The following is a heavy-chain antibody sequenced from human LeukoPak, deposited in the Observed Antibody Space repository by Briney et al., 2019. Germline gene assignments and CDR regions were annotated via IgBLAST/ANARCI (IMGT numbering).Heavy chain of an antibody. J-gene: IGHJ4*02. Sequence: GGSLKVSCAASGFTVSSNYMSWVRQAPGKGLEWVSVIYSGGSTYYADSVKGRFTISRHNSKNTLYLQMNSLRAEDTAVYYCARGVAATPMWDYWGQGTLVTVSS. CDR2: IYSGGST. V-gene: IGHV3-53*04. CDR3: ARGVAATPMWDY. CDR1: GFTVSSNY. D-gene: IGHD2-15*01.